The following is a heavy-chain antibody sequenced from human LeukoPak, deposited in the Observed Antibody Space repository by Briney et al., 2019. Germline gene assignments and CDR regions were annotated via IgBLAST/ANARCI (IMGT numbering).Heavy chain of an antibody. CDR3: ARHCSGGSCYDY. CDR2: ISSSSSYI. CDR1: GFTFSSYS. D-gene: IGHD2-15*01. J-gene: IGHJ4*02. V-gene: IGHV3-21*01. Sequence: KSGGSLRLSCAASGFTFSSYSVNWVRQAPGKGLEWVSSISSSSSYIYYADSVKGRFTISRDNAKNSLYLQMNSLRAEDTAVYYCARHCSGGSCYDYWGQGTLVTVSS.